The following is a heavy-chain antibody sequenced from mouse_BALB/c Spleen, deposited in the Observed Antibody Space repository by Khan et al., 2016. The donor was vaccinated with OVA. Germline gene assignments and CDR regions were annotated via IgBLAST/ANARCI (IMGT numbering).Heavy chain of an antibody. Sequence: VQLQESGPGLVEPSQSLSITCTASGFSLTGYGVNWVRQPPGKGLEWLGMIWGDGSTDYNPVLKSRLSISKDNSTSQVFLTMNSLQTDDTARYYCARAYYGNYREAMDYWGQGTSVTVAA. CDR3: ARAYYGNYREAMDY. D-gene: IGHD2-10*01. V-gene: IGHV2-6-7*01. CDR1: GFSLTGYG. J-gene: IGHJ4*01. CDR2: IWGDGST.